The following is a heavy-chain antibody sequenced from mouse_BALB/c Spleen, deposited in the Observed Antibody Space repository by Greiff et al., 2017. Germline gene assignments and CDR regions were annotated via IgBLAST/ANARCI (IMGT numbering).Heavy chain of an antibody. CDR2: INPSSGYT. CDR1: GYTFTSYT. J-gene: IGHJ4*01. V-gene: IGHV1-4*01. CDR3: ARSRDYRYDNAMDY. Sequence: QVQLKESGAELARPGASVKMSCKASGYTFTSYTMHWVKQRPGQGLEWIGYINPSSGYTNYNQKFKDKATLTADKSSSTAYMQLSSLTSEDSAVYYCARSRDYRYDNAMDYWGQGTSVTVSS. D-gene: IGHD2-14*01.